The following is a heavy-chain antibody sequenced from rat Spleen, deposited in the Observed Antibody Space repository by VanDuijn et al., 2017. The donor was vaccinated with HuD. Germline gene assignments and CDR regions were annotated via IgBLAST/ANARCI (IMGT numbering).Heavy chain of an antibody. CDR3: ITDYGGYGDLFDY. CDR2: INTGGGST. D-gene: IGHD1-11*01. J-gene: IGHJ2*01. Sequence: EVQLVETGGGLVQPGRSLKLSCVASGFTFKNYWMTWIRQAPTKGREWVAYINTGGGSTYYRDSVKGRFTISRDNARNTLYLQMDSLRSEDTATYYCITDYGGYGDLFDYWGQGVMVTVSS. V-gene: IGHV5-27*01. CDR1: GFTFKNYW.